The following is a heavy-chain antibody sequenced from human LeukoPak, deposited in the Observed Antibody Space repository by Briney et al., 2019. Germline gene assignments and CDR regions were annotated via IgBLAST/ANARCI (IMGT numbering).Heavy chain of an antibody. CDR1: GGSISSYY. Sequence: PPETLSLTCTVSGGSISSYYWSWIRQPPGKGLEWIGYIYYSGSTNYNPSLKSRVTISVDTSKNQFSLKLSSVTAADTAVYYCARGEIVGWFDPWGQGTLVTVSS. D-gene: IGHD2/OR15-2a*01. CDR3: ARGEIVGWFDP. V-gene: IGHV4-59*01. CDR2: IYYSGST. J-gene: IGHJ5*02.